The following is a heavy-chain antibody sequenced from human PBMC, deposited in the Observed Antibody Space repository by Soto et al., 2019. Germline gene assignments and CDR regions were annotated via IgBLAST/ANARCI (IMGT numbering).Heavy chain of an antibody. V-gene: IGHV3-23*01. CDR1: GGSISSSN. CDR3: ARDVPPTF. J-gene: IGHJ4*02. CDR2: ISGNGAST. Sequence: LSLTCAVSGGSISSSNWWSWVRQVPGKGLEWVSDISGNGASTHYADSVKGRFIISRDNSKKTLFLQMNSLRAEDTAVYYCARDVPPTFWGQGVQVTVSS.